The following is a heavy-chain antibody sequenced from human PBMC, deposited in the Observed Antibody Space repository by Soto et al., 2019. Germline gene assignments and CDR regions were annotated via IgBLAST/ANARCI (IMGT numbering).Heavy chain of an antibody. CDR2: VDPEDGET. CDR3: ATGQRDPFDY. V-gene: IGHV1-69-2*01. J-gene: IGHJ4*02. Sequence: ASVKVSCKVSGYTFTDYYMHWVQQAPGKGLEWMGLVDPEDGETIYAEKFQGRVTITADTSTDTAYMELSSLRSEDTAVYYCATGQRDPFDYWGQGTLVTVSS. CDR1: GYTFTDYY.